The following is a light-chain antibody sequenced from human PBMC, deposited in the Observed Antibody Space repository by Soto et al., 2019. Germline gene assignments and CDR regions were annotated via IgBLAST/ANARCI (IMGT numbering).Light chain of an antibody. CDR1: QSVLYTSNNNNY. CDR3: QQYYSTPRT. J-gene: IGKJ1*01. V-gene: IGKV4-1*01. CDR2: WAS. Sequence: DIAMTQSPDSLAVSLGERATINCKSSQSVLYTSNNNNYLAWYQQKPGQPPKLLIYWASTRESGVPDRFSGRGSGTDFTLTISSLQAEDVAVYYCQQYYSTPRTFGQGTKVEIK.